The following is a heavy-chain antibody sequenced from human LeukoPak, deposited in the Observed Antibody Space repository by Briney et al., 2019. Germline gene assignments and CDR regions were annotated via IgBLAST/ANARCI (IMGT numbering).Heavy chain of an antibody. D-gene: IGHD3-22*01. CDR1: GGSISSSSYY. V-gene: IGHV4-39*02. CDR2: IYYSGST. J-gene: IGHJ3*02. Sequence: SETLSLTCTVSGGSISSSSYYWGWIRQPPGKGLEWIGSIYYSGSTYYNPSLESRVTISVDTSKNQFSLKLSSVTAADTAVYYCAREPQGDSSGYDAFDIWGQGTMVTVSS. CDR3: AREPQGDSSGYDAFDI.